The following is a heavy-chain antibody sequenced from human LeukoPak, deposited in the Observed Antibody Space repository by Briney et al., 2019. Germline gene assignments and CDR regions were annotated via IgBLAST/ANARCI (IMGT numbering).Heavy chain of an antibody. CDR2: ISAYNGNT. J-gene: IGHJ6*02. V-gene: IGHV1-18*01. CDR3: ARCSGGGCYKWSGGMDV. Sequence: ASVKVSCKASGYTFTSYGISWVRQAPGQGLEWMGWISAYNGNTNYAQKLQGRVTMTTDTSTSTAYMELRSLRSDDTAVYYCARCSGGGCYKWSGGMDVWGQGTTVTVSS. D-gene: IGHD2-15*01. CDR1: GYTFTSYG.